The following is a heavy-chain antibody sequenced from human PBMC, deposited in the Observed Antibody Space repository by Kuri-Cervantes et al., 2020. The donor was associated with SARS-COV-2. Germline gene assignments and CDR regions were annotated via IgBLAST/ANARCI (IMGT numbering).Heavy chain of an antibody. CDR1: GGTFSSYT. Sequence: ASVKVSCKASGGTFSSYTINWVRQAPGQGLEWMGRINPNSGGTNYAQKFQGRVTMTRDTSISTAYMELSRLRSDDTAVYYCARDPGGLDAFDIWGQGTMVTVSS. CDR2: INPNSGGT. J-gene: IGHJ3*02. CDR3: ARDPGGLDAFDI. V-gene: IGHV1-2*06. D-gene: IGHD4-23*01.